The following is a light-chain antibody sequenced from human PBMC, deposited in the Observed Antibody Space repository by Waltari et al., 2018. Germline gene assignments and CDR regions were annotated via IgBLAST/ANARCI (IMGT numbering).Light chain of an antibody. CDR3: ATWDDSLTAWV. V-gene: IGLV1-47*01. Sequence: QSVLTQPPSASGTPGQRVTISCSGSSSNIGHYYVYWYQQLPGTAPKLLIYRNNQWPSGVPDRFSGSKSGTSASLAISGLRSEDEADYYCATWDDSLTAWVFGGGTKLTVL. CDR2: RNN. J-gene: IGLJ3*02. CDR1: SSNIGHYY.